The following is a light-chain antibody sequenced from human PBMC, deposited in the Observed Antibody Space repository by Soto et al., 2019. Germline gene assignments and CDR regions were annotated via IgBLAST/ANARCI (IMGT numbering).Light chain of an antibody. CDR2: DAS. CDR3: LQDYNLPLT. J-gene: IGKJ4*01. CDR1: QSIGTW. Sequence: DIPVTQSPSTLSASVGDRLTIPCGASQSIGTWLAWYQQKPGKAPNLLIFDASTLASGVPSRFSGSGSGTDFTLTISSLQPEDFAVYYCLQDYNLPLTFGGGTKVDIK. V-gene: IGKV1-5*01.